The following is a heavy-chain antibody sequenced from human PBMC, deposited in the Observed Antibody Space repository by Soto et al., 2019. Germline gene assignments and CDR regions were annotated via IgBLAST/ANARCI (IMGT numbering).Heavy chain of an antibody. CDR2: INHSGST. D-gene: IGHD6-19*01. CDR3: ARGIAVAAYYYYYYMDV. V-gene: IGHV4-34*01. J-gene: IGHJ6*03. CDR1: GGSFSGYY. Sequence: SETLSLTCAVYGGSFSGYYWSWIRQPPGKGLEWIGEINHSGSTNYNPSLKSRVTISVDTSKNQFSLKLSSVTAADTAVYYCARGIAVAAYYYYYYMDVWGKGPRSPSP.